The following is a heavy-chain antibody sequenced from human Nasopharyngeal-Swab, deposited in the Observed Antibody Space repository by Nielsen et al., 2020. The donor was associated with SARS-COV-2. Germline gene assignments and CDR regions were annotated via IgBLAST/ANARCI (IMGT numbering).Heavy chain of an antibody. D-gene: IGHD3-10*01. CDR3: VRALGEEGDY. Sequence: GESLKISCEASGFTFSRYGMHWVRQAPGKGLDWVAVIWYDGTNRYYADSVKDRFTISRDNSKNTLDLQMNSLKAVDTAIYYCVRALGEEGDYWGQGTPVTVSS. CDR1: GFTFSRYG. J-gene: IGHJ4*02. V-gene: IGHV3-33*01. CDR2: IWYDGTNR.